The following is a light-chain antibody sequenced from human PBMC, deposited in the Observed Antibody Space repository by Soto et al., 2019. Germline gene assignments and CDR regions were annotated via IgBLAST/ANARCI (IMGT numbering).Light chain of an antibody. V-gene: IGLV4-69*01. J-gene: IGLJ2*01. CDR1: RGHSDYG. Sequence: QLVLTQSPSASASLGASVKLTCTLSRGHSDYGIAWHQQQPDKGPRYLMKLNRDGSHNKGDGIPDRFSGSISGAERYLTISSLQFDDEADYYCQTWDTVVVFGGGTKLTVL. CDR2: LNRDGSH. CDR3: QTWDTVVV.